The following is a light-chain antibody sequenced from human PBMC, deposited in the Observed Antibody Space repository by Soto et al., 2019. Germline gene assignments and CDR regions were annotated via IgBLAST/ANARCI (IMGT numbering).Light chain of an antibody. J-gene: IGKJ1*01. CDR1: QSVSSY. V-gene: IGKV3-11*01. Sequence: EIMLTQSPATLPFSPGERATLSCRASQSVSSYLAWYQQKPGQAPRLLIYDASNRATGIPARFSASGSGTDFTLTISDVQPEDFALYYCHQRQSWPRTFGQGTKVDIK. CDR3: HQRQSWPRT. CDR2: DAS.